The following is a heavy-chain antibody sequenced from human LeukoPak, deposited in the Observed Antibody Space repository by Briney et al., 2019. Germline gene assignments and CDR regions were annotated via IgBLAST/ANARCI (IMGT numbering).Heavy chain of an antibody. CDR2: ISSSSSTI. D-gene: IGHD3-22*01. V-gene: IGHV3-48*04. Sequence: GGSLRLSCAASGFTFSSYSMNRVRQAPGKGLEWVSYISSSSSTIYYADSVKGRFTISRDNAKNSLYLQMNSLRAEDTAVYYCARDPLVSYYYDSSGYSGYWGQGTPVTVSS. CDR3: ARDPLVSYYYDSSGYSGY. CDR1: GFTFSSYS. J-gene: IGHJ4*02.